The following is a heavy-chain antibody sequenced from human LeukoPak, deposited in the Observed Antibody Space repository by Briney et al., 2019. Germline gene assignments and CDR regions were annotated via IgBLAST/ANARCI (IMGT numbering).Heavy chain of an antibody. CDR2: INSDGSWT. CDR1: GNYW. Sequence: GGSLRLSCAASGNYWMHWVRQAPGKGLVWVSHINSDGSWTSYADSVKGRFTISKDNAKNTVYLQMNSLRAEDTAMYYCASTNYRGGTTGYNWFDPWGQGTLVTVSS. CDR3: ASTNYRGGTTGYNWFDP. J-gene: IGHJ5*02. D-gene: IGHD1-26*01. V-gene: IGHV3-74*01.